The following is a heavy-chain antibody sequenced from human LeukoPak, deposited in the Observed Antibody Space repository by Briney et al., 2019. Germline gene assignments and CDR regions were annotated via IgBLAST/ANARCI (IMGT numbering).Heavy chain of an antibody. J-gene: IGHJ4*02. D-gene: IGHD4-17*01. V-gene: IGHV1-18*01. CDR3: ARCGAAVTTHFSH. CDR1: GYSFSIYG. CDR2: ISASDGAT. Sequence: ASVKVSCKASGYSFSIYGITWARQAPGQGLEYLGWISASDGATNYAQKVQDRVTMTTDTSTSTAYLELRSLRSEDTAVYYCARCGAAVTTHFSHWGQGTLVTVSS.